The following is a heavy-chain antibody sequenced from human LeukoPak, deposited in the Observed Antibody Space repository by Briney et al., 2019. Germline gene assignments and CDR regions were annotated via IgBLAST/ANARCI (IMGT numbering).Heavy chain of an antibody. CDR1: GLIVSSNF. CDR3: ANYETPSGSLDN. D-gene: IGHD3-3*01. J-gene: IGHJ4*02. CDR2: IYSGGGTT. V-gene: IGHV3-53*01. Sequence: GGSLRLSCAASGLIVSSNFMTWVRQAPGKGLEWVSVIYSGGGTTSYADSVKGRFTISRDNSENTLYLQMNSLRAEDTAVYYCANYETPSGSLDNWGQGTLVTVSS.